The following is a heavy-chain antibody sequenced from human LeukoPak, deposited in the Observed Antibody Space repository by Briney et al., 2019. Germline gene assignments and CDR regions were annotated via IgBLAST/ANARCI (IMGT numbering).Heavy chain of an antibody. CDR3: ARGYVKVAGTVTHSRYYYMDV. CDR2: IIPIFGTA. J-gene: IGHJ6*03. V-gene: IGHV1-69*06. Sequence: PEASVKVSCKASGGTFSSYAISWVRQAPGQGLEWMGGIIPIFGTANYAQKFQGRVTITADKSTSTAYMELSSLRSEGTAVYYCARGYVKVAGTVTHSRYYYMDVWGKGTTVTVSS. CDR1: GGTFSSYA. D-gene: IGHD4-11*01.